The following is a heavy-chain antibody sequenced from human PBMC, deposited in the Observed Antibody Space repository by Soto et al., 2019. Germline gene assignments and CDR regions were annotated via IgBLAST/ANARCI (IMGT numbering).Heavy chain of an antibody. J-gene: IGHJ4*02. CDR2: IHHSGST. CDR1: GLSISSDNW. CDR3: ARDQGSHPGD. Sequence: QVQLQESGPGLVRPSGTVSLTCAVSGLSISSDNWWSWVRQPQGKGLEWIGEIHHSGSTNYNPSLKSRVTMSVVPSKDLFSLTLNSVTAADTAFYYCARDQGSHPGDWGQGTLVSVSS. D-gene: IGHD6-13*01. V-gene: IGHV4-4*02.